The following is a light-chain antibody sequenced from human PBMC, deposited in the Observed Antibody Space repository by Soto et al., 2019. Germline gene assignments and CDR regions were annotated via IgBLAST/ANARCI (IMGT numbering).Light chain of an antibody. Sequence: QSVLTQPPSASGTPGQRVTISCSGSSSNIGSNYVYWYQQLPGTAPKLLIYGNSNRPSGVPDRFSGSKSGTSASLAITGLQAEDEADYYCQSYDSSLSVYVVFGGGTQLTVL. V-gene: IGLV1-40*01. J-gene: IGLJ2*01. CDR3: QSYDSSLSVYVV. CDR2: GNS. CDR1: SSNIGSNY.